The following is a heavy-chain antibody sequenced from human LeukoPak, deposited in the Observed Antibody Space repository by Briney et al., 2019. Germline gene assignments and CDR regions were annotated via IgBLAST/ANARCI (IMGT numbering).Heavy chain of an antibody. CDR1: GGSISSGSYY. D-gene: IGHD6-6*01. Sequence: ASETLSLTCTVSGGSISSGSYYWSWLRQPAGQGLEWIGRIYTSGSTNYNPSLKSRVTISADTSQNQFSLNLSSVTAADTAVYYCARGESSSSPLYYYYYYMDVWGKGTTVTVSS. CDR2: IYTSGST. V-gene: IGHV4-61*02. CDR3: ARGESSSSPLYYYYYYMDV. J-gene: IGHJ6*03.